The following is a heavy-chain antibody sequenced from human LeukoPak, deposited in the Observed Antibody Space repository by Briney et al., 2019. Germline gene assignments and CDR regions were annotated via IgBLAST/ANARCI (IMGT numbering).Heavy chain of an antibody. Sequence: GGSLRLSCAASGFTFSIYEMNWVRQAPGKGLEWVSSSSGSTIYYADSVKGRFTISRDNAKNSLYLQMNSLGAEDTAIYYCAREDSSGLDYWGQGTLVTVSS. D-gene: IGHD6-19*01. CDR2: SSSGSTI. CDR3: AREDSSGLDY. CDR1: GFTFSIYE. V-gene: IGHV3-48*03. J-gene: IGHJ4*02.